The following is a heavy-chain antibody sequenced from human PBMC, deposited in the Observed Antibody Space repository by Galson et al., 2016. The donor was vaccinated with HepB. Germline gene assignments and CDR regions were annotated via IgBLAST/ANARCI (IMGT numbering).Heavy chain of an antibody. V-gene: IGHV4-59*01. CDR3: ARDPTYCGGGSCYPLNWFDP. D-gene: IGHD2-15*01. J-gene: IGHJ5*02. CDR2: IYDSGST. Sequence: ETLSLTCTVSGGSISSYYWSWIRQPPGKGLEWIGYIYDSGSTNYNPSLKSRVTISVDTSKNQFSLQLSSVTAADTAVYYCARDPTYCGGGSCYPLNWFDPWGQGTLVTVSS. CDR1: GGSISSYY.